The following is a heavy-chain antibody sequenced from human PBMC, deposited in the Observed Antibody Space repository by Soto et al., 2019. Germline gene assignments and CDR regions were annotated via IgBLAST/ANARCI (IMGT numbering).Heavy chain of an antibody. V-gene: IGHV3-11*01. CDR1: GFTFSGYY. D-gene: IGHD4-17*01. J-gene: IGHJ5*02. CDR2: MSSSGSSI. Sequence: QVQLVESGGGVVKPGGSLRLSCAASGFTFSGYYMSWIRQAPGKGLEWVSYMSSSGSSIYYADSVKGRFTISRDNAKNSLFLQMDSLRVEDTAVYYCARGHDYDEYGWFDPWGRGTLVTVS. CDR3: ARGHDYDEYGWFDP.